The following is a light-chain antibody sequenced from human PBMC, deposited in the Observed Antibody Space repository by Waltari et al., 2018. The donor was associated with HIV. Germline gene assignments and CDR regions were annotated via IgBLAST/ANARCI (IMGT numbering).Light chain of an antibody. CDR3: LQYDTFSWT. J-gene: IGKJ1*01. Sequence: IQMTHSPSILSASVGDRVSITCRASQSIRRWLAWYQQKPGRAPKVLIYRASNLETGVPSRFSGSGSGTEFTLTISSLQPDDFATYYCLQYDTFSWTFGQGTKVEI. CDR1: QSIRRW. CDR2: RAS. V-gene: IGKV1-5*03.